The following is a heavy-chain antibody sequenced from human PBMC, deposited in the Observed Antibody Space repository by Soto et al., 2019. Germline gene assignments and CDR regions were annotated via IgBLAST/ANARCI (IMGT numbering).Heavy chain of an antibody. Sequence: GESLKISCKGSGYSFTSYWIGWVRQMPGKGLEWMGIIYPGDSDTRYSPSFQGQVTISADKSISTAYLQWSSLKASDTAMYYCARSLSSSWYYYYGMDVWGQGTTVTVSS. J-gene: IGHJ6*02. D-gene: IGHD6-13*01. V-gene: IGHV5-51*01. CDR2: IYPGDSDT. CDR1: GYSFTSYW. CDR3: ARSLSSSWYYYYGMDV.